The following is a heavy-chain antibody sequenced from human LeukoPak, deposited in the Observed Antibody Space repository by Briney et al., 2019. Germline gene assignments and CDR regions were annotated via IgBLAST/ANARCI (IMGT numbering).Heavy chain of an antibody. CDR2: ISGDGSVT. CDR1: GFTLSNYW. J-gene: IGHJ4*01. D-gene: IGHD6-6*01. V-gene: IGHV3-74*01. Sequence: GGSLRLSCTASGFTLSNYWMHWVRQVPGKRLVWVSRISGDGSVTNYADSVQGRFTISRDNAKNTVYLQINSLRSEDTAVYYCARYSSSSGGASYYLDYWGHGALVTVSS. CDR3: ARYSSSSGGASYYLDY.